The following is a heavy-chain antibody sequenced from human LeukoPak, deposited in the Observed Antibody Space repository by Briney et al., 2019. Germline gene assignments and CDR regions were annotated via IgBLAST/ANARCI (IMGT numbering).Heavy chain of an antibody. CDR3: ASAGTLYYYDSSGYYSLDY. CDR2: IYYSGST. Sequence: SETLSLTCTVSGGSISSYYWSWIRQPPGKGLEWIGYIYYSGSTNYNPSLKSRVTISVDTSKNQFSLKLSSVTAADTAVYYCASAGTLYYYDSSGYYSLDYRGQGTLVTVSS. D-gene: IGHD3-22*01. V-gene: IGHV4-59*01. CDR1: GGSISSYY. J-gene: IGHJ4*02.